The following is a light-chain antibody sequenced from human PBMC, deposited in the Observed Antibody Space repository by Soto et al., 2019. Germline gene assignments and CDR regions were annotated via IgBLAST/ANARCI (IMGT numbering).Light chain of an antibody. CDR1: SSDVGGYNS. CDR2: EVS. CDR3: SSYAGSNNYV. V-gene: IGLV2-8*01. J-gene: IGLJ1*01. Sequence: QSALTQPPSASGSPGQSVTISCTGTSSDVGGYNSVSWYQHHPGKAPKLMIYEVSKRPSGVPDRFSGSKSANTASLTVSWLQAEDEADYYCSSYAGSNNYVFRTGTKVTVL.